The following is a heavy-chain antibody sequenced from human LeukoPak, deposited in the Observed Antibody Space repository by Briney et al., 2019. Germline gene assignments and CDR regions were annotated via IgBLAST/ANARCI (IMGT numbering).Heavy chain of an antibody. V-gene: IGHV1-2*02. J-gene: IGHJ4*02. D-gene: IGHD2-2*01. Sequence: ASVKVSCKASGYTFTDYFMHWVRQAPGQGLGWMGWINPSSGGTYFAQKFQGRVTMTRDTSISTAYMELRSLRPDDTAVYFCATGGRYCSSSNCYLDYWGQGTLVTVSS. CDR2: INPSSGGT. CDR3: ATGGRYCSSSNCYLDY. CDR1: GYTFTDYF.